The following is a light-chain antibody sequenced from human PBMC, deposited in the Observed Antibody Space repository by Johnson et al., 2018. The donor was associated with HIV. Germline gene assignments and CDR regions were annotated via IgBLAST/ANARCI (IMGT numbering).Light chain of an antibody. Sequence: QSVLTQPPSVSAAPGQKVTISCSGSSSNIGNNYVSWYQQFPGTAPKLLIYDNNKRPSGIPDRFSGSKSGTSATLGITGLQTGDEADYYCGTWDSSPGAGHIFGTGTKVTVL. CDR2: DNN. J-gene: IGLJ1*01. CDR1: SSNIGNNY. V-gene: IGLV1-51*01. CDR3: GTWDSSPGAGHI.